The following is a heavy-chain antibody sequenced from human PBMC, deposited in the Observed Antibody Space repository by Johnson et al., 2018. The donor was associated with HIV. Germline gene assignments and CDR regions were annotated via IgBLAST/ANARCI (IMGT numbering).Heavy chain of an antibody. J-gene: IGHJ3*01. CDR3: AIPYYYGNSAYQ. V-gene: IGHV3-64*01. D-gene: IGHD3-10*01. CDR1: GFTFSSYP. Sequence: EVQLVESGGGVVQPGRSLRLSCAASGFTFSSYPMHWVRQAPGKGLEYVSAISSNGGSTYYANSVKGRFTISRDNSKNTVYLQMDSLRAEDMAVYYCAIPYYYGNSAYQWGQGTMVTVSS. CDR2: ISSNGGST.